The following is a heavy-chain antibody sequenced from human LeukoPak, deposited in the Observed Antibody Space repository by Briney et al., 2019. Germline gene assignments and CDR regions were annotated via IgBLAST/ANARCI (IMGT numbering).Heavy chain of an antibody. D-gene: IGHD4-17*01. J-gene: IGHJ5*02. CDR1: GFTFSSYA. CDR2: MSYDGSNK. Sequence: GGSLRLSCAASGFTFSSYAMHWVRQAPGKGLEWVAVMSYDGSNKYYADSVKGRFTISRDNSKNTLYLQMNSLRAEDTAVYYCAREVIPSTVTTKSWFDPWGQGTLVTVSS. V-gene: IGHV3-30-3*01. CDR3: AREVIPSTVTTKSWFDP.